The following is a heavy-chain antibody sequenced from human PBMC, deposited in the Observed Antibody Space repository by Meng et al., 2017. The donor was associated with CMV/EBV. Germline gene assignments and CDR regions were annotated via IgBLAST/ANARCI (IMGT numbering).Heavy chain of an antibody. Sequence: PICSSSYYWGWIRQPPGKGLEWIGSIYYSGSTYYNPSLKSRVTISVDTSKNQFSLKLSSVTAADTAVYYCARDTWWEPVTMKPRVDYWGQGTLVTVSS. CDR1: PICSSSYY. D-gene: IGHD3-22*01. CDR3: ARDTWWEPVTMKPRVDY. J-gene: IGHJ4*02. V-gene: IGHV4-39*07. CDR2: IYYSGST.